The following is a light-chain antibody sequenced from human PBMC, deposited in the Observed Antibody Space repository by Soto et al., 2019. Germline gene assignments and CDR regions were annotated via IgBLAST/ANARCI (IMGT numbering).Light chain of an antibody. CDR3: QQYGSSSWT. V-gene: IGKV3-20*01. J-gene: IGKJ1*01. CDR2: GAS. CDR1: QSVSSSY. Sequence: EIVLTQSPGTLSLTPGERATLSCRASQSVSSSYLAWYQHKPGQAPRLLIYGASIRATGIPDRFSGSGSGTDFTLTISRLEPEDFAVYYCQQYGSSSWTFGQGTKV.